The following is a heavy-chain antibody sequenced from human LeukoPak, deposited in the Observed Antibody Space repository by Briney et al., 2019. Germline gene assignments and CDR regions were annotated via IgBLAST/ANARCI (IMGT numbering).Heavy chain of an antibody. CDR3: AKDPQGIAAAGKHLFDY. V-gene: IGHV3-23*01. CDR2: ISGSGGST. Sequence: GGSLRLSCAASGFTFSSYAMSWARQAPGKGLEWVSAISGSGGSTYYADSVKGRFTISRDNSKNTLYLQMNSLRAEDTAVYYCAKDPQGIAAAGKHLFDYWGQGTLVTVSS. CDR1: GFTFSSYA. J-gene: IGHJ4*02. D-gene: IGHD6-13*01.